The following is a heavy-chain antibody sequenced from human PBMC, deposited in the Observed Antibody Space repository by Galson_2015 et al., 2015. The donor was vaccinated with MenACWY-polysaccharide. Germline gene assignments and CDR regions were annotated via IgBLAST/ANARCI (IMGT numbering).Heavy chain of an antibody. CDR3: AREWRDISGVGHGFGT. D-gene: IGHD3-9*01. CDR1: GFTFSRYD. V-gene: IGHV3-13*01. J-gene: IGHJ5*02. Sequence: SLRLSCAASGFTFSRYDMHWVRHATGKGLEWVSAVTATDKTYYADSVKGRFTISRENAKNSLYLQINSLRAGDTAVYHCAREWRDISGVGHGFGTWGQGTLVTVSS. CDR2: VTATDKT.